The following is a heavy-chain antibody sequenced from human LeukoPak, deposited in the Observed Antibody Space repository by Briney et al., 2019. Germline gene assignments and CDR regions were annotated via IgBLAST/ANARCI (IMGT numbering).Heavy chain of an antibody. J-gene: IGHJ4*02. D-gene: IGHD3-3*01. CDR1: GFTFSTYW. CDR2: IKQDGSEK. CDR3: ARERQNKDFWSGGDY. V-gene: IGHV3-7*01. Sequence: GGSLRLSCAASGFTFSTYWMSWVRQAAGKGLEWVATIKQDGSEKYYVDSVKGRFTISRDNAKNSLYLQMSSLRAEDTAVYYCARERQNKDFWSGGDYWGQGTLVTVSS.